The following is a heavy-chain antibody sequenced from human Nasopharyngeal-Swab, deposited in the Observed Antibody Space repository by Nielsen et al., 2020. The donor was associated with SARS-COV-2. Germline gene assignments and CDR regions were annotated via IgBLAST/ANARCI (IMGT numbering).Heavy chain of an antibody. CDR1: GFTFSSYG. V-gene: IGHV3-30*03. Sequence: GESLKISCAASGFTFSSYGMHWVRQAPGKGLEWVAVISYDGSNKYYADSVKGRFTISGDNSKNTLYLQMNSLRAEDTAVYYCARARYWLAASGPFFDYWGQGTLVTVSS. D-gene: IGHD6-13*01. CDR3: ARARYWLAASGPFFDY. CDR2: ISYDGSNK. J-gene: IGHJ4*02.